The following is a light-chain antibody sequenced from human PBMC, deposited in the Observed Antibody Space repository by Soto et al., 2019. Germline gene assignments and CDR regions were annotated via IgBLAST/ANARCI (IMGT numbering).Light chain of an antibody. CDR2: KAS. J-gene: IGKJ1*01. V-gene: IGKV1-5*03. CDR3: QQYDSYSRT. CDR1: QSMSTW. Sequence: DIQMTRSPSTLSASIGDRVTITCRASQSMSTWLAWYQQKPGKAPKILIYKASTLESGVPSRFSGSGSGTEFALTISSLQPDDFATYYCQQYDSYSRTFGQGTKVDIK.